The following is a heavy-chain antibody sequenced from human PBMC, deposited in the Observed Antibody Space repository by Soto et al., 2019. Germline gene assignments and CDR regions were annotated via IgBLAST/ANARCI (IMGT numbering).Heavy chain of an antibody. CDR1: GFTFSSYG. D-gene: IGHD3-22*01. Sequence: PGGSLRLSCAASGFTFSSYGMHWVRQAPGKGLEWVAVISYDGSNKYYADSVKGRFTISRDNSKNTLYLQMNSLRAEDTAVYYCAKYYYDSSGYYSYIDYWGQGTLVTVSS. V-gene: IGHV3-30*18. CDR3: AKYYYDSSGYYSYIDY. J-gene: IGHJ4*02. CDR2: ISYDGSNK.